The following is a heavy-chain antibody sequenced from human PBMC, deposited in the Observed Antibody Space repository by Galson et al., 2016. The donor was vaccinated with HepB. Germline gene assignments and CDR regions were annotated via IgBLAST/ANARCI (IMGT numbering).Heavy chain of an antibody. CDR1: GYTVSTSA. CDR3: ARGSYGDYGAYYFDY. V-gene: IGHV7-4-1*02. J-gene: IGHJ4*02. CDR2: INTYTGNP. D-gene: IGHD4-17*01. Sequence: SVKVSCKASGYTVSTSAMNWVRQAPGQGLERMGWINTYTGNPTYAQGFTGRFVFSLDTSVSTAYLQISSLKADDTAVYYCARGSYGDYGAYYFDYWGQGTLVTVSS.